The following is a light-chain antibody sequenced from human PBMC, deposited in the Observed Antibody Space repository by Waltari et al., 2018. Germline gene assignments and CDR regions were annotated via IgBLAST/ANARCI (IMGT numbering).Light chain of an antibody. CDR1: QSVGGNY. CDR2: GTS. CDR3: QQYGSTPWT. J-gene: IGKJ1*01. V-gene: IGKV3-20*01. Sequence: EIVLTQSPGTLSLSPGERATLSCRASQSVGGNYLAWFQQKPGQAPRLLIYGTSSRATGIPDRFSGSGSGTDFTLTISRLEPEDFAVYYCQQYGSTPWTFGQGTKVEIK.